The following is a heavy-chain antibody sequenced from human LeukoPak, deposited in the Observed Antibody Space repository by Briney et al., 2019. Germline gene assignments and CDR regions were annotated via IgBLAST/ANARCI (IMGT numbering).Heavy chain of an antibody. V-gene: IGHV3-49*04. J-gene: IGHJ4*02. D-gene: IGHD4-23*01. CDR3: TRDYGGFDY. CDR1: GFTFDDFA. Sequence: GGSLRLSCAASGFTFDDFAMTWVRQAPGKGLEWVGFIRSKVYGGTTEYAASVKGRFIISRDDSKSIAYLQMNSLETEDTAVYYCTRDYGGFDYWGQGTLVTVSS. CDR2: IRSKVYGGTT.